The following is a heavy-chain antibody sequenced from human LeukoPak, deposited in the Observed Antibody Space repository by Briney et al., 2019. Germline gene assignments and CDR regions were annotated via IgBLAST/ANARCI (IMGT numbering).Heavy chain of an antibody. CDR2: TYYRYKWPN. Sequence: SQTLSLTCAISGDSVSSNSAAWNWIRPSPWIGFKWLGRTYYRYKWPNDYAVSVKSRITINPDTYKNLFSLQLHSVSPEDTAVYFCERGGIGYCSSSSCYFDFWGQGTLVTVSS. D-gene: IGHD2-2*01. V-gene: IGHV6-1*01. J-gene: IGHJ4*02. CDR1: GDSVSSNSAA. CDR3: ERGGIGYCSSSSCYFDF.